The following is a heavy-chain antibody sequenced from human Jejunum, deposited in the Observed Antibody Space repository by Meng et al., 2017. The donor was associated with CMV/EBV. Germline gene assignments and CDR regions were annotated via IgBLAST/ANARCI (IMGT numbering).Heavy chain of an antibody. CDR2: LIPVLNKA. CDR3: ARGRGNQPLFDF. D-gene: IGHD2/OR15-2a*01. CDR1: GGSFSTYT. V-gene: IGHV1-69*10. J-gene: IGHJ4*02. Sequence: QVRRGELGAEVRKPGASVKVACKTSGGSFSTYTFSWVRQAPGQGLEWMGGLIPVLNKAKSAPRFQDRVTFTADETTTTAYMELSSLTFEDTAVYFCARGRGNQPLFDFWGQGTLVTVFS.